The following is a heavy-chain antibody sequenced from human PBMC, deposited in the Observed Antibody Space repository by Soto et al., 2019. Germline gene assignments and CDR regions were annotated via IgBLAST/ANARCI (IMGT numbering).Heavy chain of an antibody. J-gene: IGHJ5*01. V-gene: IGHV3-74*01. CDR1: GFTFSSYW. D-gene: IGHD3-10*01. Sequence: EVQLVESGGGLVQPGGSLRLSCAASGFTFSSYWMHWVRQAPGKGLVWVSRINTDGSRTSYADSVKGRFTISRDNAKNTVHLQMNSLRAEETAVYYCARVKSGSYDWFDSWGQGTLVTVSS. CDR3: ARVKSGSYDWFDS. CDR2: INTDGSRT.